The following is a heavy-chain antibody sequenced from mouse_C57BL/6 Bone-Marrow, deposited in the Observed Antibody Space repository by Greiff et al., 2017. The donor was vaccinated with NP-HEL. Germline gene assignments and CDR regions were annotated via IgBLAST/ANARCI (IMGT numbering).Heavy chain of an antibody. D-gene: IGHD2-3*01. J-gene: IGHJ2*01. V-gene: IGHV14-4*01. CDR1: GFTIKDYY. Sequence: EVQLQQSGAELVRPGASVKLSCTASGFTIKDYYMHWVKQRPEQGLVWIGWIDPENGDTEYNSKFQGKATITADASTNTAYLPLSSLTSEDTAVYYCTTLNDGYRFYFDYWDQGTTLTVSS. CDR2: IDPENGDT. CDR3: TTLNDGYRFYFDY.